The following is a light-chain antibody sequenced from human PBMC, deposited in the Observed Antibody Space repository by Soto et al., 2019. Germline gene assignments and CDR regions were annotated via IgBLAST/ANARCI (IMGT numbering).Light chain of an antibody. V-gene: IGKV1-5*01. J-gene: IGKJ2*02. CDR3: QQRYNIPCT. CDR1: QSISSW. CDR2: DAS. Sequence: DIQMTQSPSTLSASVGDRVTITCRASQSISSWLAWYQQKPGKAPKLLIYDASSLESGVPSRFSGSGSGTEFTLTISSLQPDDFATYYCQQRYNIPCTFGQGTKLEI.